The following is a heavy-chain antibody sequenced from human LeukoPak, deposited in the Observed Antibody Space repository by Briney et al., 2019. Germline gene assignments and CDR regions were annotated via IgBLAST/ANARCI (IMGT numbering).Heavy chain of an antibody. J-gene: IGHJ4*02. CDR3: ARVWETQYYFDH. D-gene: IGHD1-26*01. CDR1: RFTFSSYY. CDR2: ISDDGVKK. V-gene: IGHV3-30-3*01. Sequence: GGSLRLSCVASRFTFSSYYMYWVRQAPGKGLEWVAFISDDGVKKYYADSVKGRSSISRDNYRKTLYLQMDSLRTEDTAVYYCARVWETQYYFDHWGRGTLVTVSS.